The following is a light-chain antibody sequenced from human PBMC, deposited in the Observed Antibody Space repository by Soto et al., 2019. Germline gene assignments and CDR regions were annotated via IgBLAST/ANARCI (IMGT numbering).Light chain of an antibody. CDR2: KVS. CDR1: QSLVYSDGNTY. J-gene: IGKJ1*01. V-gene: IGKV2-30*01. CDR3: MQGTYWPAT. Sequence: DVVMTQSPLSLPVTLGQPASISCRSSQSLVYSDGNTYLEWFQQRPGQSPRRLMYKVSNRDSGVPDRFTGSGSGTDFTMRISRVEAADVGVCYCMQGTYWPATFGQGTTVEIK.